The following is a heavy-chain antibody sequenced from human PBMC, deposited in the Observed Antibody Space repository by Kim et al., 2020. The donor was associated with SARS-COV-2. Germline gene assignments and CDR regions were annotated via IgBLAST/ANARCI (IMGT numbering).Heavy chain of an antibody. Sequence: YYADSVKGRFTITRDNAKNSLYLQRNSLRAEDTAVYYCASHSSSWYLFDYWGQGTLVTVSS. CDR3: ASHSSSWYLFDY. V-gene: IGHV3-21*01. D-gene: IGHD6-13*01. J-gene: IGHJ4*02.